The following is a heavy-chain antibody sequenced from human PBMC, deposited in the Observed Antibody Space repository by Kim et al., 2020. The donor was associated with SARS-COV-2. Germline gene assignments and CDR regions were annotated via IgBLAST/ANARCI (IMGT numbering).Heavy chain of an antibody. CDR3: ANMGAY. Sequence: CGRTTFPGSVKGRFTISRDQSKSTLYVQMNSLSGEDTAVYYCANMGAYWGQGTLVTVSS. V-gene: IGHV3-23*01. CDR2: CGRT. J-gene: IGHJ4*02.